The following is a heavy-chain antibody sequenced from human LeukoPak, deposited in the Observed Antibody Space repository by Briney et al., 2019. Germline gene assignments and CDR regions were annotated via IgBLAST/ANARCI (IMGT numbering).Heavy chain of an antibody. Sequence: SETLSLTCAVYGGSFSGYYWSWIRQPPGKGLEWIGEINHSGSTNYNPSLKSRVTISVDTSKNQFSLKLSSVTAAETAVYYCARGDYDILTGYPRPFDYWGQGTLVTVSS. CDR3: ARGDYDILTGYPRPFDY. CDR2: INHSGST. D-gene: IGHD3-9*01. V-gene: IGHV4-34*01. J-gene: IGHJ4*02. CDR1: GGSFSGYY.